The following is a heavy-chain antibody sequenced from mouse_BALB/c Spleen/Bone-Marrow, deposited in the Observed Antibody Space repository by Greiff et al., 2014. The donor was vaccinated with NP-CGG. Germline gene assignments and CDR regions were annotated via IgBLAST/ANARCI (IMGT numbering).Heavy chain of an antibody. Sequence: QVQLKESGSVLVRPGASVKLSCKASGYTFTSSWMHWAKQRPGQGLEWIGEIHPNSGNTNYNEKFKGKATLTVDTSSSTAYVDVSSLTSEDSAVYYCARELGRGYYFDYWGQGTTLTVSS. V-gene: IGHV1S130*01. CDR2: IHPNSGNT. CDR1: GYTFTSSW. CDR3: ARELGRGYYFDY. D-gene: IGHD4-1*01. J-gene: IGHJ2*01.